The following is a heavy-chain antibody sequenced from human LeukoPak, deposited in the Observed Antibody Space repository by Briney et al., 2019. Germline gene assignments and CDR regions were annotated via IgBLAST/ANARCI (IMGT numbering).Heavy chain of an antibody. CDR3: ARAGESGHYYYYYYMDV. D-gene: IGHD4-17*01. V-gene: IGHV3-11*01. Sequence: GRSLRLSCAASGFTFTDYYMSWISQAPGNVLEWVGYISSSGSSIYYADSVKGRFTISRDNAKNSLYLQMNSLRAEDRAVYYCARAGESGHYYYYYYMDVWGKGNTVTISS. CDR2: ISSSGSSI. CDR1: GFTFTDYY. J-gene: IGHJ6*03.